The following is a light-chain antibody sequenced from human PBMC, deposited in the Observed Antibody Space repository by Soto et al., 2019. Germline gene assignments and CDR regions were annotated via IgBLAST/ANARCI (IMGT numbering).Light chain of an antibody. CDR1: NGDVGGYQL. Sequence: QSALTQPASVSGSPGQSITISCTGTNGDVGGYQLVSWYQQHPDQAPKVMIYDATKRPSGVSSRFSGSKSGNTASLTISGLQAEDEAHYYCSSYAGGSTMMFGGGTKLTVL. J-gene: IGLJ3*02. V-gene: IGLV2-23*01. CDR3: SSYAGGSTMM. CDR2: DAT.